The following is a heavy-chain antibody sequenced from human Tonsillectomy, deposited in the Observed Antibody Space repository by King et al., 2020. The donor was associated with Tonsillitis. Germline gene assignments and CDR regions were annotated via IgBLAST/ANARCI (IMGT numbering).Heavy chain of an antibody. V-gene: IGHV5-51*01. Sequence: QLVQSGAEVKKPGESLKISCKASENTFTCHCIGWVRQMAGKGLEWMAIIYPCYSDTRYSPSFEGQVSISVDRSIRTAYLQWRTLKASDTAMYYCARLGTGTFYPYFDYWGQGTLVTVSS. J-gene: IGHJ4*02. CDR3: ARLGTGTFYPYFDY. D-gene: IGHD1-26*01. CDR1: ENTFTCHC. CDR2: IYPCYSDT.